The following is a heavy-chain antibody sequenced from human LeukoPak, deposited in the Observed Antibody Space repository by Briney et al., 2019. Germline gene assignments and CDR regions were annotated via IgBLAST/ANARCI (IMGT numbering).Heavy chain of an antibody. CDR2: IWYDGSDE. CDR3: ARDGGYHSSGPFDY. J-gene: IGHJ4*02. Sequence: GGYLRLSCAASGFTFSSNGMHWVRQAPGKGLEWVSIIWYDGSDEYYADSVKGRFTISRYNSKNTLYLQMNSLRAEDTAVYYCARDGGYHSSGPFDYWGQGTLVTVSS. D-gene: IGHD3-22*01. V-gene: IGHV3-33*01. CDR1: GFTFSSNG.